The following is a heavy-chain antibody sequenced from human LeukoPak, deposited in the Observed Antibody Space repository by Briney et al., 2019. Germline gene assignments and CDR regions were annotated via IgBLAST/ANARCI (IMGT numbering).Heavy chain of an antibody. D-gene: IGHD6-13*01. Sequence: PSETLSLTCTVSGDSISSGSFYWSWTRQAAGKGLEWIGYVSSSGSTKYNPSLKSRVTISLDTSEKQFSMELRSVTAADTATYYCARVDSGTWYAVFDYWGQGIPVTVSS. J-gene: IGHJ4*02. V-gene: IGHV4-61*10. CDR2: VSSSGST. CDR3: ARVDSGTWYAVFDY. CDR1: GDSISSGSFY.